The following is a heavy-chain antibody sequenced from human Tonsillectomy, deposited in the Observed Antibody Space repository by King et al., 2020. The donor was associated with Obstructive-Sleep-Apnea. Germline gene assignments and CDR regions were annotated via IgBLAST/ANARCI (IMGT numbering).Heavy chain of an antibody. V-gene: IGHV3-21*01. CDR2: ISSSSSYI. D-gene: IGHD4-17*01. CDR3: AGESYGDYEDYFDY. CDR1: GFTFSSYS. J-gene: IGHJ4*02. Sequence: EVQLVQSGGGLVKPGGSLRLSCAASGFTFSSYSMNWVRQAPGKGLEWVSSISSSSSYIYYADSVKGRFTISRDNAKNSLYLQMNSLRAEDTAVYYCAGESYGDYEDYFDYWGQGTLDTVSS.